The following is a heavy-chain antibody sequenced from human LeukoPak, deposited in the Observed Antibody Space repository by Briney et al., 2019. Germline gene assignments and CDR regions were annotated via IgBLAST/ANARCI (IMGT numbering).Heavy chain of an antibody. V-gene: IGHV3-74*01. D-gene: IGHD6-19*01. CDR3: ARDTLAVAGDLDH. CDR2: IDSDGSTT. J-gene: IGHJ4*02. Sequence: GGSLRLSCAASGFTFNSYWMHWVRQVPGKGLVWVSLIDSDGSTTTYADSVKGRFSISRDNAKNTLYLQMNSLRVEDTAVYYCARDTLAVAGDLDHWGQGTLVTVSS. CDR1: GFTFNSYW.